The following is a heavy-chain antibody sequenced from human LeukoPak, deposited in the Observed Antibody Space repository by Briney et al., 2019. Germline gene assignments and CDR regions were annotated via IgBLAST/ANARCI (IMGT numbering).Heavy chain of an antibody. CDR1: GFTVSSNY. V-gene: IGHV3-74*01. J-gene: IGHJ4*02. CDR3: ARVEAAAIDY. D-gene: IGHD6-13*01. Sequence: GGSLRLSCAASGFTVSSNYMSWVRQAPGKGLEWVSRINSDGSSTSYADSVKGRFTISRDNAKNTLYLQMNSLRAEDTAVYYCARVEAAAIDYWGQGTLVTVSS. CDR2: INSDGSST.